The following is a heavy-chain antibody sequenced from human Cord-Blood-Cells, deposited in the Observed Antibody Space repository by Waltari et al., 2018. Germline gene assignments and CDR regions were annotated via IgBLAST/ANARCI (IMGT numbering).Heavy chain of an antibody. CDR2: FEPEDGET. V-gene: IGHV1-24*01. J-gene: IGHJ5*02. D-gene: IGHD2-2*01. Sequence: QVQLVQSGAEVKKPGASVKVSCKVSGYTLTELSMHWVRQAPGKGLEWMGGFEPEDGETIYAQKFQGRVTMTEDTSTDTAYMELSSLRSEDTAVYYCALMGRYCSSTSCYHNWFDPWGQGTLVTVSS. CDR3: ALMGRYCSSTSCYHNWFDP. CDR1: GYTLTELS.